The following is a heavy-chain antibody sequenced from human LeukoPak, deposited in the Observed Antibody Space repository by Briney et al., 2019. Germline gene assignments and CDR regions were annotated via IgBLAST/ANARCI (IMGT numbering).Heavy chain of an antibody. CDR1: GGSISSSSYF. Sequence: SETLSLTCTVSGGSISSSSYFWGWIRQPPGKGLEWIGTIYYSGSTYYNPSLKSRVTISVDTSKSHFSLELSSVTAADTAVYYCARIPTDSNYGFDYWGQGTLVTVSS. CDR2: IYYSGST. V-gene: IGHV4-39*02. CDR3: ARIPTDSNYGFDY. J-gene: IGHJ4*02. D-gene: IGHD4-11*01.